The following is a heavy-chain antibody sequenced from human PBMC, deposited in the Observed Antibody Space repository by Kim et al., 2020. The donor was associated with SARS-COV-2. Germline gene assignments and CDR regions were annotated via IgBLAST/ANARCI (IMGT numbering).Heavy chain of an antibody. CDR2: IYHTGKT. D-gene: IGHD3-22*01. V-gene: IGHV4-4*02. CDR1: GGSISTTNW. Sequence: SETLSLTCGVSGGSISTTNWWRWVSQSPTMGLEWIGEIYHTGKTNYNNSLNSRVTISLDKSKSQFSLKVTSATAADTAVYYCARRRYYEGPVNYYAFDIWGQGTLITVSS. CDR3: ARRRYYEGPVNYYAFDI. J-gene: IGHJ3*02.